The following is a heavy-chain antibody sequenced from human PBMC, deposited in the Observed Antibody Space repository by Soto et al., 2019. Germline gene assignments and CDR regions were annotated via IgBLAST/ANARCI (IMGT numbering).Heavy chain of an antibody. V-gene: IGHV4-39*01. D-gene: IGHD2-15*01. CDR2: ISSSGST. J-gene: IGHJ4*02. CDR3: ARHGRSCSGGSCPIWWRV. Sequence: QLQLQESGPGLVKPSETLSLTCTVSAGSISSSGYFWGWIRQPPGKWLEWIGSISSSGSTYHNSFLNSRVTISVYTSTNQFSLKLSSVTASDTAVYSCARHGRSCSGGSCPIWWRVWGQGTLVTVSS. CDR1: AGSISSSGYF.